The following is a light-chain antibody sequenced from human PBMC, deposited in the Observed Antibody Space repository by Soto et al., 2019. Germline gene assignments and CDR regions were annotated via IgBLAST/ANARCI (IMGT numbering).Light chain of an antibody. J-gene: IGKJ1*01. CDR3: QQYTNWRT. V-gene: IGKV3-15*01. CDR2: GAS. Sequence: EIVMTQSPATLSVSPGERATLSCRASQSVSSSLAWYQQKPGQAPRLLIYGASIRATGIPARFSGSGSGTEFTLTISGLQSEDFAVYYCQQYTNWRTFGQGTKVDIK. CDR1: QSVSSS.